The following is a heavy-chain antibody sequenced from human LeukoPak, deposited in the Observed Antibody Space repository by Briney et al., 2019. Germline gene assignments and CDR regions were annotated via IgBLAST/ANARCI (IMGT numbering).Heavy chain of an antibody. J-gene: IGHJ6*03. Sequence: ASVKVSCKASGYAFTSYFMHWVRQAPGQGLEWMGVINPTGGRTDYAQRFQGGVTTTRDMSTTTVYMELSSLRSEDTAVYYCARAGIPYFYYYMDVWGKGTTVTVSS. V-gene: IGHV1-46*01. CDR2: INPTGGRT. D-gene: IGHD2-21*01. CDR3: ARAGIPYFYYYMDV. CDR1: GYAFTSYF.